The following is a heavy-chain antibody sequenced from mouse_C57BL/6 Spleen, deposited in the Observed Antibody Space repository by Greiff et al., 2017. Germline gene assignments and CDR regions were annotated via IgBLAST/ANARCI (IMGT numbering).Heavy chain of an antibody. D-gene: IGHD1-1*01. Sequence: EVQLQQSGPELVKPGASVKIPCKASGYTFTDYNMDWVKQSHGKSLEWIGDINPNNGGTIYNQKFKGKATLTVDKSSSTAYMELRRLTSEDTAVYYCARGENYYGSSYYWYFDVWGTGTTVTVSS. CDR2: INPNNGGT. J-gene: IGHJ1*03. CDR3: ARGENYYGSSYYWYFDV. V-gene: IGHV1-18*01. CDR1: GYTFTDYN.